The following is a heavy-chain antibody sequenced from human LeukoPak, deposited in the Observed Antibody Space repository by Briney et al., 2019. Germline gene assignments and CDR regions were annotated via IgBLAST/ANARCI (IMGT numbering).Heavy chain of an antibody. V-gene: IGHV3-49*04. CDR1: GFTFSSYS. Sequence: GGSLRLSCAASGFTFSSYSMNWVRQAPGKGLEWVGFIRSKAYGGTTEYAASVKGRFTISRDDSKSIAYLQMNSLKTEDTAVYYCTREIQLWYYFDYWGQGTLVTVSS. J-gene: IGHJ4*02. D-gene: IGHD5-18*01. CDR3: TREIQLWYYFDY. CDR2: IRSKAYGGTT.